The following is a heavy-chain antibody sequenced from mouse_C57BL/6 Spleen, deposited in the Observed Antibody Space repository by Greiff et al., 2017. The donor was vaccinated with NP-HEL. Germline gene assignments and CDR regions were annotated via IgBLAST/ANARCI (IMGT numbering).Heavy chain of an antibody. V-gene: IGHV14-2*01. Sequence: VQLKESGAELVKPGASVKLSCTASGFNIKDYYMHWVKQRTEQCLEWIGRIDTEDGETNYAPKFQGKATITADTSSNTASLQLSSLTSEDTAVYDCARGGYYGSSPCYFDVWGTGTTVTVAS. CDR3: ARGGYYGSSPCYFDV. CDR1: GFNIKDYY. J-gene: IGHJ1*03. CDR2: IDTEDGET. D-gene: IGHD1-1*01.